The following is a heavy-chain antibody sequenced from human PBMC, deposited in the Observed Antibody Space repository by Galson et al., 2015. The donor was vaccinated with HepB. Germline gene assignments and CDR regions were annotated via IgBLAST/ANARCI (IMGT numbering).Heavy chain of an antibody. Sequence: SVKVSCKASGFSLTSYYIHWVRQAPGQGLEWMGIINPGDGSTRYARKMQGRVTMTGDTSTSTVYMELRSLRAEDTAVYYCGRGLTAIGDWGQGILVTVSS. CDR3: GRGLTAIGD. V-gene: IGHV1-46*04. D-gene: IGHD5-18*01. CDR1: GFSLTSYY. J-gene: IGHJ4*02. CDR2: INPGDGST.